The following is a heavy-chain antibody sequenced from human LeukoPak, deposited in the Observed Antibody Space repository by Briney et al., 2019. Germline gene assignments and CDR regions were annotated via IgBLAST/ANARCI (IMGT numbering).Heavy chain of an antibody. V-gene: IGHV3-74*01. D-gene: IGHD3-22*01. J-gene: IGHJ4*02. Sequence: GGSLRLSCAASGFTFSDYTMHWVRQAPGKGLVWVSRINSDGSSTSYADSVKGRFTISRDNAKNTLYLQMNGLRVEDTAVYYCVVWGEDRSGHRFDFWGQGTLVTVSS. CDR3: VVWGEDRSGHRFDF. CDR1: GFTFSDYT. CDR2: INSDGSST.